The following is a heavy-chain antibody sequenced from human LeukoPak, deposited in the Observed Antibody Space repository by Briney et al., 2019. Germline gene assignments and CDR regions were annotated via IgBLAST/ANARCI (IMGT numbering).Heavy chain of an antibody. CDR3: AKSPAVDAAFDI. J-gene: IGHJ3*02. CDR2: IVSSGTSI. D-gene: IGHD4-23*01. Sequence: GGSLRLSCAASGFTFSSNEMNWVRQAPGKGLEWVSYIVSSGTSIYYADSVRGRFTISRDNAKNSLYLQMNSLRAEDTAVYYCAKSPAVDAAFDIWGQGTMVTVSS. CDR1: GFTFSSNE. V-gene: IGHV3-48*03.